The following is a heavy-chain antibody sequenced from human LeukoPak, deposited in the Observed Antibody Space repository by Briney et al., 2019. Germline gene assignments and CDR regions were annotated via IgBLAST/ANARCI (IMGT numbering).Heavy chain of an antibody. CDR3: ARGDGVVSSFDY. J-gene: IGHJ4*02. Sequence: PSETLSLTCTVSGGSISSYYWSWIRQPPGKGLEWIGYIYYSGSTNYNPSLKSRVTISVDTSKNQFSLKLSSVTAADTAVYYCARGDGVVSSFDYWGQGTLVTVSS. D-gene: IGHD3-3*01. CDR1: GGSISSYY. CDR2: IYYSGST. V-gene: IGHV4-59*08.